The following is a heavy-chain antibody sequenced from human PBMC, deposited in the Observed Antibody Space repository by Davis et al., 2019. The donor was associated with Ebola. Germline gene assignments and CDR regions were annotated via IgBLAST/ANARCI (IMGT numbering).Heavy chain of an antibody. Sequence: ASVKVSCKASGYTFTGYYMHWVRQAPGQGLEWMGWINPNSGGTNYAQNFQGRVTMTRDTSISTAYMELGSLRSEDTAVYYCARGGLRSYYYYGIDVWGQGTTVTVSS. CDR2: INPNSGGT. J-gene: IGHJ6*02. CDR3: ARGGLRSYYYYGIDV. D-gene: IGHD5-12*01. V-gene: IGHV1-2*02. CDR1: GYTFTGYY.